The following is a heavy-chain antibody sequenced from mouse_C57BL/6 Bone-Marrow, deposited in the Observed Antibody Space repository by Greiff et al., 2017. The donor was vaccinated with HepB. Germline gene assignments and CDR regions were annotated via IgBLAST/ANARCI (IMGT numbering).Heavy chain of an antibody. Sequence: VQLQQSGAELVRPGASVKLSCKASGYTFTDYYINWVKQRPGQGLEWIARIYPGSGNTYYNEKFKGKATLTAEKSSSTAYMQLSSLTSEDSAVYFCARSTTVVEGAMDYWGQGTSVTVSS. CDR2: IYPGSGNT. D-gene: IGHD1-1*01. V-gene: IGHV1-76*01. J-gene: IGHJ4*01. CDR1: GYTFTDYY. CDR3: ARSTTVVEGAMDY.